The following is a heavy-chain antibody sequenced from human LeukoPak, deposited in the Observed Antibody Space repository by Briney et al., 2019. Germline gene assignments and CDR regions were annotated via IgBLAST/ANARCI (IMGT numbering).Heavy chain of an antibody. CDR1: GGSISSSLYH. Sequence: PSETLSLTCTVSGGSISSSLYHWGWIRQFPGKNLEWLGSIYYTGTTHYNPSLKSRVTISVDTSKNQFSLNLSSVTAADTAVYYCARQEIGLRSFDPWGQGTLVTVSS. CDR3: ARQEIGLRSFDP. J-gene: IGHJ5*02. CDR2: IYYTGTT. V-gene: IGHV4-39*01. D-gene: IGHD3/OR15-3a*01.